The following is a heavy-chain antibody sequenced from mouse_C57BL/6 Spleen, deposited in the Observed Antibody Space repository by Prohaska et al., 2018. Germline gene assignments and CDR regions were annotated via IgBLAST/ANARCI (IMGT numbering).Heavy chain of an antibody. CDR3: MRYGNYWYFDV. J-gene: IGHJ1*03. D-gene: IGHD2-1*01. V-gene: IGHV11-2*01. Sequence: EVKLEESGGGLVQPGGSRGLSCEGSGFTFSGFWMSWVRQTPGKTLEWIGDINSYGSEINYAPSIKDRFTIFRDNDKSTLYLQMSNVRSEDTATYFCMRYGNYWYFDVWGTGTTVTVSS. CDR2: INSYGSEI. CDR1: GFTFSGFW.